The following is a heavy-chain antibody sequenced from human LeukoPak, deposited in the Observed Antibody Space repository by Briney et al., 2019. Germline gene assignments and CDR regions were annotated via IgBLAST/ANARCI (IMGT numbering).Heavy chain of an antibody. CDR3: ARENDYGDYVMDY. V-gene: IGHV3-21*01. D-gene: IGHD4-17*01. CDR2: ISSSSSYI. Sequence: GSLRLSCAASGFTFSSYSLNWVRQAPGKGLEWVSSISSSSSYIYYADSVKGRFTISRDNAKNSLYLQMNSLRAEDTAVYYCARENDYGDYVMDYWGQGTLVTVSS. J-gene: IGHJ4*02. CDR1: GFTFSSYS.